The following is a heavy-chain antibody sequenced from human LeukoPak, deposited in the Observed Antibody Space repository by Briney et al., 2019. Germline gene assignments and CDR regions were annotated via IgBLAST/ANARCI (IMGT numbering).Heavy chain of an antibody. CDR3: ARVGPPLRGNYYRHFDY. Sequence: GESLKISCKGSGYSFTSYWIGWVRQLPGKGLGWIGIIYPGDSDTRYSPSFQGQVTISADKPISTTYLQWSSLKASDTAMYYCARVGPPLRGNYYRHFDYWGQGTLVTVSS. J-gene: IGHJ4*02. CDR2: IYPGDSDT. V-gene: IGHV5-51*04. CDR1: GYSFTSYW. D-gene: IGHD1-26*01.